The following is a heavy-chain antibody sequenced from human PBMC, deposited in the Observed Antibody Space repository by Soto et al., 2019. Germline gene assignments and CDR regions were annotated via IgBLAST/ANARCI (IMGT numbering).Heavy chain of an antibody. J-gene: IGHJ6*02. CDR2: IWYDGSNK. CDR1: GFTFSSYG. D-gene: IGHD3-22*01. CDR3: AREGVYYYDSSRPRGYYYYGMDV. Sequence: QVQLVESGGGVVQPGRSLRLSCAASGFTFSSYGMHWVRQAPGKGLEWVAVIWYDGSNKYYADSVKGRFTISRDNSKNTLYLQMNSLRAEDTAVYYCAREGVYYYDSSRPRGYYYYGMDVWGQGTTVTVSS. V-gene: IGHV3-33*01.